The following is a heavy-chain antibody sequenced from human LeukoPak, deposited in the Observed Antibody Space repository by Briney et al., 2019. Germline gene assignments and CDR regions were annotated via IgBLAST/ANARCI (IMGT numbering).Heavy chain of an antibody. Sequence: GGSLRLSCAASGFTFSSYAMHWVRQAPGKGLEWVAVISYDGSNKYYADSVKGRFTISRDNSKNTLCLQMNSLRAEDTAVYYCARVRGSYFQVAFDIWGQGTMVTVSS. CDR3: ARVRGSYFQVAFDI. CDR1: GFTFSSYA. CDR2: ISYDGSNK. J-gene: IGHJ3*02. D-gene: IGHD1-26*01. V-gene: IGHV3-30*04.